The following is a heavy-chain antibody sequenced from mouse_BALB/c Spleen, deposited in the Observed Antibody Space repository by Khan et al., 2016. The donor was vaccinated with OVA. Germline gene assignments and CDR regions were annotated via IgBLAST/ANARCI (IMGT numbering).Heavy chain of an antibody. Sequence: QVQLKQSGPGLVAPSQSLSITCTVSGFSLSRYNIHWVRQPPGKGLEWLGMIWGGGGTDYNSTLKSRLSISQDNSKNQVFLKMNSLQTDYSDMYYCARAYYRYDGYYAMDYWGQGTSVTVSS. CDR2: IWGGGGT. CDR3: ARAYYRYDGYYAMDY. J-gene: IGHJ4*01. V-gene: IGHV2-6-4*01. CDR1: GFSLSRYN. D-gene: IGHD2-14*01.